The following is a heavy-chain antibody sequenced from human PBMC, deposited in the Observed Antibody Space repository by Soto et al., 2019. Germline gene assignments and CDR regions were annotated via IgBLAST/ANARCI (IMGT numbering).Heavy chain of an antibody. CDR1: CYTFTSYG. CDR2: ISAYNGNT. D-gene: IGHD3-22*01. CDR3: ARVRLDYDYYDSSGYYYY. Sequence: SSVKVSCTASCYTFTSYGISWVRQAPGQGLEWMGWISAYNGNTNYAQKLQGRVTMTTDTSTSTAYMELRSLRSDDTAVYYCARVRLDYDYYDSSGYYYYWGQGTLVTVSS. V-gene: IGHV1-18*01. J-gene: IGHJ4*02.